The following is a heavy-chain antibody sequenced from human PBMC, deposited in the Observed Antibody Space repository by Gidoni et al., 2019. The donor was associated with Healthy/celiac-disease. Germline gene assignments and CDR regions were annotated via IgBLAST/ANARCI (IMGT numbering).Heavy chain of an antibody. CDR3: ARRLYSSSTPDYYYMDV. J-gene: IGHJ6*03. D-gene: IGHD6-13*01. V-gene: IGHV4-39*01. CDR2: IYYSGST. Sequence: GLEWIGSIYYSGSTYYNPSLKSRVTISVDTSKNQFSLKLSSVTAADTAVYYCARRLYSSSTPDYYYMDVWGKGTTVTVSS.